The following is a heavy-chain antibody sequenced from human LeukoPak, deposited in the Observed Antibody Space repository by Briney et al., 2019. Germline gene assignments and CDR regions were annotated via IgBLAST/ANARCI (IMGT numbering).Heavy chain of an antibody. D-gene: IGHD3-10*01. CDR1: GGSFSGYY. Sequence: SETLSLTCAVYGGSFSGYYWSWIRQPPGKGLEWIGEINHSGSTNYNPSLKSRVTISVDTSKNQFSLKLSSVTAADTAVYYCARARPTMVRGVIIKNWFDPWGQGTLVTVSS. CDR3: ARARPTMVRGVIIKNWFDP. V-gene: IGHV4-34*01. CDR2: INHSGST. J-gene: IGHJ5*02.